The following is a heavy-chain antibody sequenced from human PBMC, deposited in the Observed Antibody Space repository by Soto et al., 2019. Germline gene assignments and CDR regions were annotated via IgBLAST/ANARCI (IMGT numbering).Heavy chain of an antibody. CDR3: ARDPTYHLDYYYYYMDV. CDR2: ISSSSSTI. Sequence: GGSLRLSCAASGFTFSSYSMNWVRQAPGKGLEWVSYISSSSSTIYYADSVKGRFTISRDNAKNSMYLQMNSLRAEDTAVYYCARDPTYHLDYYYYYMDVWGKGTTVTVSS. J-gene: IGHJ6*03. D-gene: IGHD3-16*01. V-gene: IGHV3-48*01. CDR1: GFTFSSYS.